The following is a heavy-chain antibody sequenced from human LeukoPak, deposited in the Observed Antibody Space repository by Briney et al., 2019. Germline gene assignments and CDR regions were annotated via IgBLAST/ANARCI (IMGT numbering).Heavy chain of an antibody. CDR2: ISAYSGNT. J-gene: IGHJ5*02. CDR1: GYTFTSYG. Sequence: GASVKVSCKASGYTFTSYGISWVRQAPGQGLEWMGWISAYSGNTNYAQKLQGRVTMTTDTSTSTAYMELRSLRSDDTAVYYCALGYCSSTSCPWANWFDPWGQGTLVTVSS. V-gene: IGHV1-18*01. D-gene: IGHD2-2*01. CDR3: ALGYCSSTSCPWANWFDP.